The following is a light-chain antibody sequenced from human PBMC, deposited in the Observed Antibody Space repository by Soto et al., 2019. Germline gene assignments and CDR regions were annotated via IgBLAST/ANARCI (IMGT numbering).Light chain of an antibody. CDR2: GVS. J-gene: IGKJ3*01. V-gene: IGKV3-15*01. CDR3: QQYNDWPLT. Sequence: EIVMTQSPGTLSVSPGERATLSCRASQSVSVNLAWYQQKPGQAPRLLIYGVSPRATGIPARFSGSESGTEFTLTISSLQSEDFAVYYCQQYNDWPLTFRPGTKVDI. CDR1: QSVSVN.